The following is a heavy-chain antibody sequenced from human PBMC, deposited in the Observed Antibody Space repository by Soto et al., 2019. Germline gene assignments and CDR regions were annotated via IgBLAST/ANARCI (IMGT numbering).Heavy chain of an antibody. CDR2: IWSDGSRS. CDR1: GFTFSNHG. CDR3: ARDYEQLLDGRFVDY. V-gene: IGHV3-33*01. Sequence: QVQLVESGGGVVQPGRSLRLSCAASGFTFSNHGFHWVRQAPGKGLEWVAVIWSDGSRSHYADSVKGRFTISRDNSKNTVDLQMNSLRVDDTAVYFCARDYEQLLDGRFVDYWGQGTLVTVSS. D-gene: IGHD1-1*01. J-gene: IGHJ4*02.